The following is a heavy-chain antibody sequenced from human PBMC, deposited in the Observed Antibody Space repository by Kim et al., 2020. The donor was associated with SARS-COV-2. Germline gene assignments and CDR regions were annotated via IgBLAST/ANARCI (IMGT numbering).Heavy chain of an antibody. V-gene: IGHV3-21*01. J-gene: IGHJ4*02. CDR3: ARDPYYDSSGYYFDY. Sequence: DSVKGRFTISRENAKNSLYLQMNSLRAEDTAVYYCARDPYYDSSGYYFDYWGQGTLVTVSS. D-gene: IGHD3-22*01.